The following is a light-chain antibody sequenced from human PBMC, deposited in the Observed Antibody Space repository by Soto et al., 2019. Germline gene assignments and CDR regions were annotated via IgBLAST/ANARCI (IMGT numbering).Light chain of an antibody. CDR2: NVR. Sequence: QSALTQPASVSGSPGQSITISCTGTSSDVGGYDYVSWYQQYAGKAPKLTIYNVRNRPSGVSNRFSGSKSGNTASLTISGLQPEDEADYFCSSYTNSGTVLFGGGTKVTV. J-gene: IGLJ2*01. CDR1: SSDVGGYDY. V-gene: IGLV2-14*01. CDR3: SSYTNSGTVL.